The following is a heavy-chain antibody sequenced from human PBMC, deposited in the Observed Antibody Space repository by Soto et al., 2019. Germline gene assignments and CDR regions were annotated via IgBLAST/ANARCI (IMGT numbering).Heavy chain of an antibody. CDR2: IGAGGGSP. J-gene: IGHJ6*02. CDR1: EFIFSNYA. CDR3: AKGRSSVSYYHGMDV. Sequence: GGSLRLSCVASEFIFSNYAMNWVRQAPAKGLEWVSGIGAGGGSPHYADSGKGRFTISRDNSKNTLYLEMNSLRADDTAVYYCAKGRSSVSYYHGMDVWGQGTKVTVSS. D-gene: IGHD6-6*01. V-gene: IGHV3-23*01.